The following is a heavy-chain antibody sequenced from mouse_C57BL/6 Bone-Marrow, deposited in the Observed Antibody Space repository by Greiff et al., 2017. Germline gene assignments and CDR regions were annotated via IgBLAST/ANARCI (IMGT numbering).Heavy chain of an antibody. Sequence: EVKLEESGGGLVKPGGSLKLSCAASGFTFSDYGMHWVRQAPEKGLEWVAYISSGSSTIYYADTVKGRFTISRDNAKNTLFLQMTSLRSEDTAMYYCARKLDWDDYWYFDVWGTGTTVTVSS. J-gene: IGHJ1*03. CDR2: ISSGSSTI. V-gene: IGHV5-17*01. CDR1: GFTFSDYG. D-gene: IGHD4-1*01. CDR3: ARKLDWDDYWYFDV.